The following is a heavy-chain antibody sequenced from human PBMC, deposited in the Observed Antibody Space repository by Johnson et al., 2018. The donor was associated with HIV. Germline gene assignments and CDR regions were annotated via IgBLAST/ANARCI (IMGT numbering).Heavy chain of an antibody. V-gene: IGHV3-20*04. J-gene: IGHJ3*02. CDR2: INWNGGST. Sequence: VQLVESGGRVVRPGRSLRLSCAASGFSFDDYGMSWVRQTPGKGLEWVSGINWNGGSTGYADSVKGRFSISRDNAKKSLYLQMNSLRAEDTALYYCARDESAYYYESSGEGAFDIWGQGTMVTVSS. CDR1: GFSFDDYG. D-gene: IGHD3-22*01. CDR3: ARDESAYYYESSGEGAFDI.